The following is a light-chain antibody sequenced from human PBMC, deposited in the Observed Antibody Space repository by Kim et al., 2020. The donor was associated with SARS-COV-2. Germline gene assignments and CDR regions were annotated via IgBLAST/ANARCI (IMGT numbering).Light chain of an antibody. CDR2: GID. J-gene: IGLJ1*01. Sequence: SSELTQDPAVSVALGQTVRISCQGDSLRAYYANWYQQKPGQAPVVVIYGIDKRPSGIPDRFSGSSSGNTAFLTITGARAEDEADYYCNSRDDVFGTGTKVTVL. V-gene: IGLV3-19*01. CDR1: SLRAYY. CDR3: NSRDDV.